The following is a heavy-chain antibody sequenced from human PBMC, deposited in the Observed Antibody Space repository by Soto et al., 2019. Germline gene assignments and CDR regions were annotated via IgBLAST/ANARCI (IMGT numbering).Heavy chain of an antibody. D-gene: IGHD6-6*01. CDR1: GGSFSGYY. V-gene: IGHV4-34*01. CDR2: INHSGST. J-gene: IGHJ6*03. CDR3: ARGPGIAARYSIEYYYYMDV. Sequence: SETLSLTCAVYGGSFSGYYWSWIRQPPGKGLEWIGEINHSGSTNYNPSLKSRVTISVDTSKNQFSLKLSSVTAADTAVYYCARGPGIAARYSIEYYYYMDVWGKGTTVTVSS.